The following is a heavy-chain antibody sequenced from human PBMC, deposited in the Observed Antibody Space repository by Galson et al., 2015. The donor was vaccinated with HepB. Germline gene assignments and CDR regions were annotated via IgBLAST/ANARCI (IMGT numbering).Heavy chain of an antibody. CDR1: GFTFNNYV. D-gene: IGHD6-25*01. Sequence: SLRLSCAASGFTFNNYVMNWVRQAPGKGLEWVSGIGGRGSSIYYTDSVKGRFTISRDNSRNIVFLQMNSLRVDDAAVYYCAREMAIAAPAAFDFWGQGTLVTVSS. CDR2: IGGRGSSI. CDR3: AREMAIAAPAAFDF. J-gene: IGHJ4*02. V-gene: IGHV3-23*01.